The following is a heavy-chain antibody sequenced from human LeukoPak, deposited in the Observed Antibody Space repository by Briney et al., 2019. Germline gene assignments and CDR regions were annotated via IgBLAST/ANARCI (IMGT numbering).Heavy chain of an antibody. V-gene: IGHV3-48*03. CDR1: GFTFSSYE. J-gene: IGHJ4*02. D-gene: IGHD3-3*01. CDR3: ARGGDLGHDY. CDR2: ISSSGSTI. Sequence: QSGGSLRLSCAASGFTFSSYEMNWVRQAPGKGLEWVSYISSSGSTIYYADSVKGRFTISRDNAKNSLYLQMNSLRAEGTAVYYCARGGDLGHDYWGQGTLVTVSS.